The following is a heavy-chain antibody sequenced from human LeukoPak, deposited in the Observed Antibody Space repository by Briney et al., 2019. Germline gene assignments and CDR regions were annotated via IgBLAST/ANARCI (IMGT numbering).Heavy chain of an antibody. J-gene: IGHJ4*02. Sequence: GGSLRLSCAASGFTFSTYGMYWVRQAPGKGLEWVAYIRYDGSTKYYADSVKGRFTISRDNSKNTLYLQMNSLRTEDTAVYYCAKAIPVVVPAAIPGGFDYWGQGTLVTVSS. CDR3: AKAIPVVVPAAIPGGFDY. D-gene: IGHD2-2*02. V-gene: IGHV3-30*02. CDR2: IRYDGSTK. CDR1: GFTFSTYG.